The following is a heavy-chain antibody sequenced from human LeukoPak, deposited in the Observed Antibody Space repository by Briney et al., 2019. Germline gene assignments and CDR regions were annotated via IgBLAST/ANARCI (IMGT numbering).Heavy chain of an antibody. D-gene: IGHD6-13*01. CDR2: IKQGGSEK. J-gene: IGHJ4*02. CDR3: ARDVGAAGYFDY. V-gene: IGHV3-7*01. Sequence: SGGSLRLSCAASGFTFSSYAMSWVRQAPGKGLEWVASIKQGGSEKYYVDSVKGRFTTSRDNAKNSLYLQMNSLRAEDTAVYYCARDVGAAGYFDYWGQGTLVTVSS. CDR1: GFTFSSYA.